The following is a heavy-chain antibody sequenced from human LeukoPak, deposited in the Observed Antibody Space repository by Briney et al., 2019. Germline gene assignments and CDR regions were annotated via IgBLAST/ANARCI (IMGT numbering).Heavy chain of an antibody. CDR3: ARAVSVYYYDSSGYLFDY. J-gene: IGHJ4*02. V-gene: IGHV4-4*02. Sequence: PSETLSLTCAVSGGSISSSNWWSWVRQPPGKGLEWIGEIYHSGSTNYNPSLKSRVTISVDKSKNQFSLKLSSVTAADTAVYYCARAVSVYYYDSSGYLFDYWGQGTLVTVSS. D-gene: IGHD3-22*01. CDR1: GGSISSSNW. CDR2: IYHSGST.